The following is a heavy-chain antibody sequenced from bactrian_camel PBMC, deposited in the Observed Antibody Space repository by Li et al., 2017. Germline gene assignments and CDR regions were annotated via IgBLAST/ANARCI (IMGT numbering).Heavy chain of an antibody. V-gene: IGHV3S53*01. D-gene: IGHD2*01. CDR2: QGYDGRT. J-gene: IGHJ6*01. Sequence: VQLVESGGGSVQAGGSLRLSCVASKYTVVDKCMGWFRQAPGKEREVVATQGYDGRTTYRGSVKGRFTVSRDNAKDTVYLQMNSLKPEDTAVYCCVGPEDLSVGGNRAFGYWGQGTQVTVS. CDR1: KYTVVDKC. CDR3: VGPEDLSVGGNRAFGY.